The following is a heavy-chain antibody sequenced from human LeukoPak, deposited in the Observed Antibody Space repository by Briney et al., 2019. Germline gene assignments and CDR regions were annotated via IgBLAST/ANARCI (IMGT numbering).Heavy chain of an antibody. J-gene: IGHJ4*02. CDR3: AREGGVVVLFDY. CDR2: INPNSGGT. CDR1: GYRFTCYC. D-gene: IGHD2-15*01. Sequence: GASVKVSCKASGYRFTCYCMHWVRQAPGQGLEWMGWINPNSGGTNYAQKFQGRVTMTRDASISTAYMELSRLRSDDTAVYYCAREGGVVVLFDYWGQGTLVTVSS. V-gene: IGHV1-2*02.